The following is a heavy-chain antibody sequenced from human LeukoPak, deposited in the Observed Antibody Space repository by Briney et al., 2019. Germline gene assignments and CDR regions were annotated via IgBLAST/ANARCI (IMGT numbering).Heavy chain of an antibody. D-gene: IGHD5-12*01. CDR2: IYYSGST. Sequence: SETLSLTCTVSGGSISSGGYYWSWIRQHPGKGLEWIGYIYYSGSTYYNPSLKSRVTISADTSKNQFSLKLSSVTAADTAVYYCARSGYDGFDYWGQGTLVTVSS. V-gene: IGHV4-31*03. CDR3: ARSGYDGFDY. J-gene: IGHJ4*02. CDR1: GGSISSGGYY.